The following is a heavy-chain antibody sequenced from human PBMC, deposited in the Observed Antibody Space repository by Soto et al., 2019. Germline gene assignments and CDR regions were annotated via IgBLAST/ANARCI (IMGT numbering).Heavy chain of an antibody. Sequence: EVQLLESGGGLVQPGGSLRLSCAASGFSFNRYAMSWVRQAPGKGLEWVSAITGGGGTTYYADSVKGRFTVSRDNSKNTLYLQMNSRRAEDTAGYFCAKGQRYSNSWYGAFDYSGQGTLVTVSS. V-gene: IGHV3-23*01. D-gene: IGHD6-13*01. J-gene: IGHJ4*02. CDR3: AKGQRYSNSWYGAFDY. CDR1: GFSFNRYA. CDR2: ITGGGGTT.